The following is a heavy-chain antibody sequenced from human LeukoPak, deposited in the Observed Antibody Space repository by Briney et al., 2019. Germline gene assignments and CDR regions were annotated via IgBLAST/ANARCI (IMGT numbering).Heavy chain of an antibody. CDR3: AKAEGIAMIVVVITPFDY. D-gene: IGHD3-22*01. CDR2: ISGSGGGT. V-gene: IGHV3-23*01. J-gene: IGHJ4*02. Sequence: PGGSLRLSCAASGFTFSSYAMSWVRQAPGKGREWVSAISGSGGGTNYADSVKGRFTISGAKSKSTLYLQMNSLRAEDTAVYYCAKAEGIAMIVVVITPFDYWGQGTLVTVSS. CDR1: GFTFSSYA.